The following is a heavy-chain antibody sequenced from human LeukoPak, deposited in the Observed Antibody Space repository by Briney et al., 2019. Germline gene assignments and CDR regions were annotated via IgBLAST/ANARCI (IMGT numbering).Heavy chain of an antibody. CDR2: ISNTGSTI. CDR1: GFTFSSYE. D-gene: IGHD1-26*01. J-gene: IGHJ4*02. Sequence: PGRSLRLSCAASGFTFSSYEINWVRQAPGKGLEWVSYISNTGSTIYYADSVKGRFTISRDNAKNSLYLQMNSLRAEDTAAYYCARGGAADYWGQGTLVTVSS. CDR3: ARGGAADY. V-gene: IGHV3-48*03.